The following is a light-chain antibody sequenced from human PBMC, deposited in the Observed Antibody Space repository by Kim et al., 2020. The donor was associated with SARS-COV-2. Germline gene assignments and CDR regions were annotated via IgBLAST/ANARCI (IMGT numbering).Light chain of an antibody. J-gene: IGKJ4*01. Sequence: EIVLTQSPATLSLSPGERATLSCRASQSVSSYLAWYQQKPGQAPRLLIYDASSRATGIPARFSGSGSGTDFTLTISSLEPEDFAVYYWQQSSCWPLTFGGGTRVEIK. CDR1: QSVSSY. V-gene: IGKV3-11*01. CDR3: QQSSCWPLT. CDR2: DAS.